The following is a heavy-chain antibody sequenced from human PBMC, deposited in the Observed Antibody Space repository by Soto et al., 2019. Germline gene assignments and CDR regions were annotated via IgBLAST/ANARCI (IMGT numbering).Heavy chain of an antibody. CDR1: GFTFTRYS. V-gene: IGHV3-21*06. CDR2: ISSTTNYI. CDR3: ARESEDLTSNFDY. Sequence: EVQLVESGGGLVKPGGSLRLSCAASGFTFTRYSMNWFRQAPGKGLEWVSSISSTTNYIYYGDSMKGRFTISRDNSKNSLYREMNSLRAEDTAVYYCARESEDLTSNFDYWGQGTLVTVSS. J-gene: IGHJ4*02.